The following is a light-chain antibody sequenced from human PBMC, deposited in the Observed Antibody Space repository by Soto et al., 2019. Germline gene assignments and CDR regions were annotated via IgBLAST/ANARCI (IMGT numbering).Light chain of an antibody. J-gene: IGKJ1*01. Sequence: DIVMTHSPLSLPVTPGERASISCRSSQSLLHSNGYNYLDWCLQTPGHSPQLLIYLGSNRASGVPDRFSGSGSGTDSTLKISRVEAEDVGVYYCMQPLQSWTFGQGTKVDIK. CDR3: MQPLQSWT. V-gene: IGKV2-28*01. CDR1: QSLLHSNGYNY. CDR2: LGS.